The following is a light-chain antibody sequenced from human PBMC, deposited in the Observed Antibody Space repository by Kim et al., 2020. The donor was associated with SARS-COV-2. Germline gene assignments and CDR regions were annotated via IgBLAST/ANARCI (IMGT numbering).Light chain of an antibody. CDR1: NIGSKS. Sequence: SYELTQLPSVSVAPGKTARITCGGNNIGSKSVHWYQQKPGQAPVLVIYYDIDRPSGIPERFSGSNSGNTATLTISRVEAGDEADYYCQVWDSSSDHPVFGGGTQLTVL. V-gene: IGLV3-21*04. CDR3: QVWDSSSDHPV. CDR2: YDI. J-gene: IGLJ3*02.